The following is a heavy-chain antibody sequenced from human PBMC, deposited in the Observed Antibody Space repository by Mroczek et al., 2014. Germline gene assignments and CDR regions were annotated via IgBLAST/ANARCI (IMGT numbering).Heavy chain of an antibody. J-gene: IGHJ3*02. CDR2: ISYDGSNK. V-gene: IGHV3-30*18. Sequence: QVQLVESGGGVVQPGRSLRLSCAASGFTFSSYGMHWVRQAPGKGLEWVAVISYDGSNKYYADSVKGRFTISRDNSKNTLYLQMNSLRAEDTAVYYCAKDGGPPIWGSYRYTWSSAFDIWGQGTMVTVSS. D-gene: IGHD3-16*02. CDR1: GFTFSSYG. CDR3: AKDGGPPIWGSYRYTWSSAFDI.